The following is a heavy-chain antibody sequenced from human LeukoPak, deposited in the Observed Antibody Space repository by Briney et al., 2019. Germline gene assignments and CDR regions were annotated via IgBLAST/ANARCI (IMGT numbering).Heavy chain of an antibody. CDR2: IYRSGST. CDR1: GGSITSSNW. D-gene: IGHD2-8*01. J-gene: IGHJ4*02. CDR3: ARVQYGASNNFDY. Sequence: PSGTLSLTCAVSGGSITSSNWWSWVRQPPEKGLEWIGEIYRSGSTNYNPSLKSRVTISIDKSKNQFSLKLSSVTAADTAVYYCARVQYGASNNFDYWGQGTLVTVSS. V-gene: IGHV4-4*02.